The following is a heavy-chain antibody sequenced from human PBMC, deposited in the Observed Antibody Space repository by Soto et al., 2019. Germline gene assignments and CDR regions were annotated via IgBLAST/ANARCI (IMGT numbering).Heavy chain of an antibody. D-gene: IGHD4-4*01. V-gene: IGHV3-23*01. CDR1: GFTFSSYA. J-gene: IGHJ5*02. CDR3: AKDRDTVTTTPFDP. Sequence: PGVSLSLSCAASGFTFSSYAMTWVRQAPGKGLEWVSAISGSGGSTYYADSVKGRFTISRDNSKNTLYLQMNSLRAEDTAVYYCAKDRDTVTTTPFDPWGQGTLVNVSS. CDR2: ISGSGGST.